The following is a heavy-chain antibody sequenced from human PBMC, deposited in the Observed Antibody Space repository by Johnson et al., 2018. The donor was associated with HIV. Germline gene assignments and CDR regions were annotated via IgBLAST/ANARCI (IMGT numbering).Heavy chain of an antibody. CDR2: ISGGDDST. V-gene: IGHV3-23*04. CDR3: AKGPRADAFDI. J-gene: IGHJ3*02. CDR1: GFTFSSYW. Sequence: VQLVESGGGLVQPGGSLRLSCAASGFTFSSYWMHWVRQAPGQGLVWVSAISGGDDSTYYADSVKGRFSISRDNSKNTLYVQMNSLRAEDTAVYYCAKGPRADAFDIWGQGTMVTVSS.